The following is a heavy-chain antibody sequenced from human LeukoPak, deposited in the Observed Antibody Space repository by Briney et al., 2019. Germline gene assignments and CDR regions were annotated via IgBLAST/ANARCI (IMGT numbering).Heavy chain of an antibody. J-gene: IGHJ1*01. CDR3: VNAIYDFLTK. Sequence: PGGSLRLSCSASGFTFSSYAMYWVRQAPGKGLEYVSVISSNGGNTLYADSVKGRLTISRDNSKNTLYLLMSSLKTEDTAVYYCVNAIYDFLTKWGQGTLVTVSS. CDR2: ISSNGGNT. V-gene: IGHV3-64D*09. CDR1: GFTFSSYA. D-gene: IGHD3-9*01.